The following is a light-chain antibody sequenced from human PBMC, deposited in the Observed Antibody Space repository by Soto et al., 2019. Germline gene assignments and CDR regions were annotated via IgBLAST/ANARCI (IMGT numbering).Light chain of an antibody. V-gene: IGKV3-11*01. J-gene: IGKJ2*01. CDR1: QSVTTF. CDR3: QQYDHPPYT. Sequence: EIVLTQSPATLSLSPGERATLSCRASQSVTTFLAWYQQKPDQAPRLLIYDASTRATGIPARFSGSGSGTDFTLTISSLEPEDTATYYCQQYDHPPYTFGQGTKLEIK. CDR2: DAS.